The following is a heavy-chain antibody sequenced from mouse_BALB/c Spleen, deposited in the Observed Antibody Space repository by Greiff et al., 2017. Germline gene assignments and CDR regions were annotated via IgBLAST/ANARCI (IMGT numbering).Heavy chain of an antibody. J-gene: IGHJ2*01. Sequence: EVKLVESGGGLVKPGGSLKLSCAASGFTFSSYTMSWVRQTPEKRLEWVATISSGGSYTYYPDSVKGRFTISRDNAKNTLYLQMSSLKSEDTAMYYCTRDDRRGYFDYWGQGTTLTVSS. CDR3: TRDDRRGYFDY. D-gene: IGHD2-14*01. CDR1: GFTFSSYT. V-gene: IGHV5-6-4*01. CDR2: ISSGGSYT.